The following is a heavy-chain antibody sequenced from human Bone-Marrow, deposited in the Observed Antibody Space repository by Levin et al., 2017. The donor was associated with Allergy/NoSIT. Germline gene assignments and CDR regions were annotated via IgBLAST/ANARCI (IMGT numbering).Heavy chain of an antibody. D-gene: IGHD1-26*01. V-gene: IGHV3-7*01. CDR1: GFTFSSYW. Sequence: SCAASGFTFSSYWMSWVRQAPGKGLEWVANIKQDGSEKYYVDSVKGRFTISRDNAKNSLYLQMNSLRAEDTAVYYCASEWELPGGSGSVDYWGQGTLVTVSS. J-gene: IGHJ4*02. CDR2: IKQDGSEK. CDR3: ASEWELPGGSGSVDY.